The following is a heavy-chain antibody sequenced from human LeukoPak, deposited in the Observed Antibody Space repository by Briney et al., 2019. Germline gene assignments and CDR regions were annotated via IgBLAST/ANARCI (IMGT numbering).Heavy chain of an antibody. J-gene: IGHJ6*03. V-gene: IGHV1-2*02. CDR3: ARPANSGPYYYYMDV. CDR1: GYTFTGYF. D-gene: IGHD7-27*01. CDR2: INPNTGGT. Sequence: ASVKVSCKASGYTFTGYFMHWVRQAPGQGLEWMGWINPNTGGTNYAQKFQGRFTMTRDTSISTAYMELSRLRSDDTAVYYCARPANSGPYYYYMDVWGKGTTVTVSS.